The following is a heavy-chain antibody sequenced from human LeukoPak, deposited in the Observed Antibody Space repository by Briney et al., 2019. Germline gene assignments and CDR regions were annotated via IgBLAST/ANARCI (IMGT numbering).Heavy chain of an antibody. CDR1: GGSIGTYY. CDR2: VFFSGST. J-gene: IGHJ4*02. Sequence: SETLSLTCSVSGGSIGTYYWSWIRQSPGKGLEWLGIVFFSGSTNYNPSLKSRVTISVDTSNNQFSLKLSSVAAAYTAVYYCARGQWLTHWGQGTLVTVSS. D-gene: IGHD3-22*01. CDR3: ARGQWLTH. V-gene: IGHV4-59*12.